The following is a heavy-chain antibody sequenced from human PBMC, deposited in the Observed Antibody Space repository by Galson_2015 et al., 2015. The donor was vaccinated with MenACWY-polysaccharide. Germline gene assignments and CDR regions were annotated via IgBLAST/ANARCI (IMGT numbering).Heavy chain of an antibody. D-gene: IGHD6-13*01. Sequence: SLRLSCAGSGFNFGGNGLHWVRQAPGKGLEWVALIRNDGRKHYPDAVKGRFTISRDNSKNTPYLQMNSLRPEDTAVYYCARNPSRLDIAAASHWGQGALVSVSS. J-gene: IGHJ4*02. CDR3: ARNPSRLDIAAASH. CDR1: GFNFGGNG. CDR2: IRNDGRK. V-gene: IGHV3-30*02.